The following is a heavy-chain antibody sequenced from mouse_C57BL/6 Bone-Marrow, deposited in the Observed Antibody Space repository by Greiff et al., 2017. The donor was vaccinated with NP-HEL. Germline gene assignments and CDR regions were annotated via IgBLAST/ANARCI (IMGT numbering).Heavy chain of an antibody. CDR2: INPSTGGT. V-gene: IGHV1-42*01. D-gene: IGHD2-1*01. J-gene: IGHJ2*01. Sequence: EVKLQESGPELVKPGASVKISCKASGYSFTGYYMNWVKQSPEKSLEWIGEINPSTGGTTYNQKFKAKATLTVDKSSSTAYMQLKSLTSEDSAVYYCARSGTTFDYWGQGTTLTVSS. CDR1: GYSFTGYY. CDR3: ARSGTTFDY.